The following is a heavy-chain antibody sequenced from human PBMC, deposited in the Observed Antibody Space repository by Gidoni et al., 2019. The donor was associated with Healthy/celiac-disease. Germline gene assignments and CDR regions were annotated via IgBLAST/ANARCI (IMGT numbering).Heavy chain of an antibody. CDR1: GFTFSRSG. D-gene: IGHD2-2*01. J-gene: IGHJ6*02. Sequence: QVQLVESGGGVVQPGRSLRLSCAASGFTFSRSGMHWLRQAPGKGLEWVAVISYDGSNKYYADSGKGRFTISRDNSKNTLYLQMNSLRAEDTAVYYCARDYCSSTSCYPDYYYYYGMDVWGQGTTVTVSS. V-gene: IGHV3-30*03. CDR3: ARDYCSSTSCYPDYYYYYGMDV. CDR2: ISYDGSNK.